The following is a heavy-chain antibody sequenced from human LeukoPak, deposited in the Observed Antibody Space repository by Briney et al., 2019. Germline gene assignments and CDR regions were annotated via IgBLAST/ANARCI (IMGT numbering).Heavy chain of an antibody. CDR1: GYRFTSYW. V-gene: IGHV5-51*01. D-gene: IGHD6-13*01. J-gene: IGHJ3*02. Sequence: KGGDSLKISFKGSGYRFTSYWIGWVRQMPGKGLEWMGLIYPGDSDIRYSPSFQGQVTISADKSISTAYLQWSSLKASDIAMYYCARHSKYSTSWYKTPDAFDIWGQGTMVTVSS. CDR3: ARHSKYSTSWYKTPDAFDI. CDR2: IYPGDSDI.